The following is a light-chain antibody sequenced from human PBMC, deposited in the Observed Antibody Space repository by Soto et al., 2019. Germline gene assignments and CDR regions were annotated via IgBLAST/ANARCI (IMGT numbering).Light chain of an antibody. CDR2: GAS. V-gene: IGKV3-15*01. Sequence: EIVMTQSPATLSGSPGERATLSCRASQSVSSNLAWYQQKPGQAPRLLVYGASTRATGIPARFSGSGSATEFTLTISSLQSEDFAVYYCQQYNNWPPWTFGQGTKVDIK. CDR1: QSVSSN. CDR3: QQYNNWPPWT. J-gene: IGKJ1*01.